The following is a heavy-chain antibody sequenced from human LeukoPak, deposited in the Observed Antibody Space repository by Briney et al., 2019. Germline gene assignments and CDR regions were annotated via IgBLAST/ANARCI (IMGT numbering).Heavy chain of an antibody. V-gene: IGHV1-69*04. J-gene: IGHJ5*02. CDR3: ATQTAIAVAGTDWFDP. CDR2: IIPILGIA. CDR1: GGTFSSYA. Sequence: SVKLSCKASGGTFSSYAISWVRQAPGQGLEWIRRIIPILGIANYAQKFQGRVTITADKSTSTAYMELSSLRSEDTAVYYCATQTAIAVAGTDWFDPWGQGTLVTVSS. D-gene: IGHD6-19*01.